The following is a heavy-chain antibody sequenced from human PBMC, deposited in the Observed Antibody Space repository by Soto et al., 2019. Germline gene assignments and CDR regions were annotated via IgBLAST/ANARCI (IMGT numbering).Heavy chain of an antibody. J-gene: IGHJ5*02. V-gene: IGHV3-48*03. Sequence: PGGSLTLSCAASGFTFSSYEMNWVRQAPGKGLEWVSYISSSGSTIYYADSVKGRFTISRDNAKNSLYLQMNSLRAEDTAVYYCARAMVRGVITRNWFDPWGQGTLVTVSS. CDR1: GFTFSSYE. CDR2: ISSSGSTI. CDR3: ARAMVRGVITRNWFDP. D-gene: IGHD3-10*01.